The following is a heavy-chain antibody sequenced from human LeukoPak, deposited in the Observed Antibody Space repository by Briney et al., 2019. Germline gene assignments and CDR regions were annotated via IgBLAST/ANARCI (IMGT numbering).Heavy chain of an antibody. V-gene: IGHV4-34*01. CDR2: INHSGST. CDR3: ARRRMVRGVLCFHP. J-gene: IGHJ5*02. D-gene: IGHD3-10*01. CDR1: GVSFSGYY. Sequence: SETLSLTCAVYGVSFSGYYWSWIRQPPGKGLEWIGEINHSGSTNYNPSLKSRVTISVDTSKNQFSLKLSSVTAADTAVHYCARRRMVRGVLCFHPWGQGPVVTVSS.